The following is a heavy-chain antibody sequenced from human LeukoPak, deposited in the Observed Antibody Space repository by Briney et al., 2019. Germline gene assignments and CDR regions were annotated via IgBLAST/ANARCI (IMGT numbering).Heavy chain of an antibody. D-gene: IGHD2-15*01. CDR1: GGSISSSSYY. CDR2: IYYSGST. Sequence: ETLSLTCTVSGGSISSSSYYWGWIRQPPGKGLEWIGSIYYSGSTYYNPSLKSRVTISVDTSKNQFSLKLSSVTAADTAVYYCARGPGGVVGAISSDAFDIWGQGTMVTVSS. CDR3: ARGPGGVVGAISSDAFDI. V-gene: IGHV4-39*07. J-gene: IGHJ3*02.